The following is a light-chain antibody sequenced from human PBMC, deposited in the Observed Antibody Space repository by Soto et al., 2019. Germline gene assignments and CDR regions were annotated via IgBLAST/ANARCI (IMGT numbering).Light chain of an antibody. J-gene: IGKJ4*01. V-gene: IGKV3-11*01. Sequence: EIMLTQSPATLSLSPGERATLSCRASQSVSSYLAWYQQKPGQAPRLLIYDASNRATGIPARFSGSGSGTDFTLTISCLQSEDFATYYCQQYYSYPLTFGGGTKVDI. CDR1: QSVSSY. CDR2: DAS. CDR3: QQYYSYPLT.